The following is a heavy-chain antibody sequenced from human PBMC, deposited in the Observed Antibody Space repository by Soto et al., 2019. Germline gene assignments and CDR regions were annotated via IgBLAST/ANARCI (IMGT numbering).Heavy chain of an antibody. V-gene: IGHV1-46*01. CDR2: INPSGGST. J-gene: IGHJ6*02. D-gene: IGHD5-18*01. CDR3: ARSDSYGAPYYGMDV. CDR1: GYTFTSYY. Sequence: QVQLVQSGAEVKKPGASVKVSCKASGYTFTSYYMHWVRQAPGQGLEWMGIINPSGGSTSYAQKFQGRVTMTRDTYTSTVYMELSSLRSEDTAVYYCARSDSYGAPYYGMDVWGQGTTVTVSS.